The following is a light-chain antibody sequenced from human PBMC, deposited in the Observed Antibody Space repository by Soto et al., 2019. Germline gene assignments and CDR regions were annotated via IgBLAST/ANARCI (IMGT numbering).Light chain of an antibody. CDR2: DAS. Sequence: DIQMTQSPSSLSASVGDRVTITCQASQDISNYLNWYQQKPGKAPKLLIYDASNLDTGVPSRFSGSGSGTDFTFTIISLQPEDIATYYCQQYDNLPPFTFGPGTKVDIK. J-gene: IGKJ3*01. V-gene: IGKV1-33*01. CDR1: QDISNY. CDR3: QQYDNLPPFT.